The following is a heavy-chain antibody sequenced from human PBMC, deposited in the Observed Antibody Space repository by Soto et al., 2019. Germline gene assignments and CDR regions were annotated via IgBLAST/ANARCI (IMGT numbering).Heavy chain of an antibody. CDR2: ISAYNGNT. D-gene: IGHD5-18*01. CDR1: GYTFTSYG. J-gene: IGHJ6*02. CDR3: ARDRGIQLVYGMDV. Sequence: ASVKVSCKASGYTFTSYGISWVRQAPGQGLEWMGWISAYNGNTNYAQKLQGRVTMTTDTSTSTAYMELRSLRSDDTAVYYCARDRGIQLVYGMDVWRQGTTVPVSS. V-gene: IGHV1-18*04.